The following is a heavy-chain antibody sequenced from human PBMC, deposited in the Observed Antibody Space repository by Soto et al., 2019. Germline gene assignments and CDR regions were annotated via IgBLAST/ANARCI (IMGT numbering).Heavy chain of an antibody. CDR3: ASIGNPDASLYFDY. D-gene: IGHD2-2*01. V-gene: IGHV4-31*03. J-gene: IGHJ4*02. Sequence: QVQLQESGPGLVKPSPTLSLTCTVSGGSISVGVYSWNWIRQLPGKGPEWIGYTYHTGSTYYNPYLESRVTIAVDPSKNQFSLRLSSVTAADTAVYYCASIGNPDASLYFDYWGQGTLVTVSS. CDR2: TYHTGST. CDR1: GGSISVGVYS.